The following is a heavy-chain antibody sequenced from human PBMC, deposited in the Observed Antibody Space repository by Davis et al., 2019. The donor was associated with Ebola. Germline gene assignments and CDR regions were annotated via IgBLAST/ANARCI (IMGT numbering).Heavy chain of an antibody. CDR2: VNPSGGST. D-gene: IGHD1-1*01. Sequence: AASVKVSCKASGYTFTSYYMHWVRQAPGQGLEWMGIVNPSGGSTSYAQKFQGRVIMTTDTSTSTAYMELRSLRSDDTAVYYCARAQFPTTSDHWGQGTLVTVSS. CDR1: GYTFTSYY. J-gene: IGHJ4*02. CDR3: ARAQFPTTSDH. V-gene: IGHV1-46*01.